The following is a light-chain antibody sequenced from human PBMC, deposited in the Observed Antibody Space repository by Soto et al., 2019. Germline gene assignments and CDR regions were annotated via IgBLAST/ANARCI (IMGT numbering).Light chain of an antibody. CDR2: DAS. CDR3: QQYGSSPGT. J-gene: IGKJ2*01. CDR1: QSVSSSY. V-gene: IGKV3D-20*01. Sequence: EIVLTQSPATLSLSPGERATLSCGASQSVSSSYLDWYQQKPGLAPRLLLYDASSRATGIPDRFSGSGSGTDFTLTISRLEPEDFAVYYCQQYGSSPGTFGQGTKLEIK.